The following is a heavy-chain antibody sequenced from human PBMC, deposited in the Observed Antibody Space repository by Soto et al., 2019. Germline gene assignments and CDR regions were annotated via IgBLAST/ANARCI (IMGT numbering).Heavy chain of an antibody. V-gene: IGHV4-30-2*01. CDR3: ASRYGSGSKMIAP. J-gene: IGHJ5*02. CDR1: GGSISSGGYS. CDR2: IYHSGST. D-gene: IGHD3-10*01. Sequence: SETLSLTCAVSGGSISSGGYSWSWIRQPPGKGLEWIGYIYHSGSTYYNPSLKSRVTISVDRSKNQFSLKLNSVTAAYTVMYYCASRYGSGSKMIAPWGQGILVTVSS.